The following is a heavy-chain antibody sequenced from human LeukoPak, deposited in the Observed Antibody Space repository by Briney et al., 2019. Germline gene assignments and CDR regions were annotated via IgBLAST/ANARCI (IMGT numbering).Heavy chain of an antibody. D-gene: IGHD3-22*01. V-gene: IGHV4-4*07. Sequence: SETLSLTCTVSGGSISSYYWSWIRKPAGKGLEWIGRIDTNGSAIYHSYFKSRVTMSVDTAKNQFSLKLSSVTAADTAVYYCARGGSGYDYWGQGTLVTVSS. CDR3: ARGGSGYDY. CDR1: GGSISSYY. CDR2: IDTNGSA. J-gene: IGHJ4*02.